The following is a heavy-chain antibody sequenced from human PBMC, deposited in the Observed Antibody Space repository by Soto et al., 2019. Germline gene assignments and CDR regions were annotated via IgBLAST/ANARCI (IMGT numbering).Heavy chain of an antibody. J-gene: IGHJ6*02. V-gene: IGHV1-69*01. Sequence: QVQLVQSGAEVKKPGSSVKVSCKASGGTFSSYAISWVRQAPGQGLEWMGGIIPIFGTANYAQKFQGRVTITADESTSTAYMELSSLRSEDTAVYYCARGVMVRGVRGYYYYGMDVWGQGTTVTVSS. CDR3: ARGVMVRGVRGYYYYGMDV. D-gene: IGHD3-10*01. CDR2: IIPIFGTA. CDR1: GGTFSSYA.